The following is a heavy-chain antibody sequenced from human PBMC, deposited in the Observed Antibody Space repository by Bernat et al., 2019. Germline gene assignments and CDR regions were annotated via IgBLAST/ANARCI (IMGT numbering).Heavy chain of an antibody. CDR3: TRELSGAPRTYYGMDV. CDR1: FSSYG. CDR2: IWYDGSNK. V-gene: IGHV3-33*01. D-gene: IGHD4-17*01. Sequence: FSSYGMHWVRQAPGKGLEWVAVIWYDGSNKYYADSVKGRFTISRDNSKNTLYLQMNRLRAEDTAVYYCTRELSGAPRTYYGMDV. J-gene: IGHJ6*01.